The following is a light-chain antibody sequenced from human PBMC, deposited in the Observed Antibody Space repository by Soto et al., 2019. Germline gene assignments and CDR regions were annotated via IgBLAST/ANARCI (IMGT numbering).Light chain of an antibody. V-gene: IGKV3-20*01. Sequence: EIVLTQSPDTLSLSPGERATLSCRASQSVDSRYLAWYQQKRGQAPRLVNHAVSRRATGIPDRFSGSGSGTDFTLTISRLEPGDFADYYCQQYGNSPRYSFGQGTKLQIK. CDR1: QSVDSRY. CDR2: AVS. J-gene: IGKJ2*03. CDR3: QQYGNSPRYS.